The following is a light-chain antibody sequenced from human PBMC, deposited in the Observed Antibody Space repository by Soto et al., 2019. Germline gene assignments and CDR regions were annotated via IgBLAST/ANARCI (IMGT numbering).Light chain of an antibody. Sequence: EIVLTQSPGTLSLSPGERATLSCRASQSVSSSYLAWYQQKPGQAPRLLVYDASNRATGIPTRFSGSGSGTDFTLTISSLQPEDFATYYCQQSYSTRLTFGGGTKVDIK. CDR1: QSVSSSY. V-gene: IGKV3D-20*02. CDR2: DAS. CDR3: QQSYSTRLT. J-gene: IGKJ4*01.